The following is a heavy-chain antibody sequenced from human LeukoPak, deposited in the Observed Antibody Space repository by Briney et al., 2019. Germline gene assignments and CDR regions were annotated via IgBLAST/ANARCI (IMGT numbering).Heavy chain of an antibody. CDR2: IYYSGST. CDR1: GGSISSGGYY. CDR3: ARGLSTKVTTMYYFDY. Sequence: SETLSLTCTVSGGSISSGGYYWSWIRQHPGKGLEWFGYIYYSGSTYYNPSLKSRVTISVDRSENQFSLKLISVTAADTAVYYCARGLSTKVTTMYYFDYWGQGTLVTVSS. J-gene: IGHJ4*02. V-gene: IGHV4-31*03. D-gene: IGHD4-17*01.